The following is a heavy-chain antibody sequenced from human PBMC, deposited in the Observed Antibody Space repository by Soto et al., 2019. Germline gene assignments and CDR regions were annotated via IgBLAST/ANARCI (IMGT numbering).Heavy chain of an antibody. CDR2: IIPILGIA. CDR1: GGTFSSYT. Sequence: GASVKVSCKASGGTFSSYTISWVRQAPGQGLEWMGRIIPILGIANYAQKFQGRVTITADKSTSTAYMELSSLRSEDTAVYYCARAPETVVYGMDVWGQGTTVTVSS. V-gene: IGHV1-69*02. J-gene: IGHJ6*02. CDR3: ARAPETVVYGMDV. D-gene: IGHD2-15*01.